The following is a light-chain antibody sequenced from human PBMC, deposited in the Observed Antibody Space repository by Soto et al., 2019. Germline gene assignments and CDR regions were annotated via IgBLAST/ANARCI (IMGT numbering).Light chain of an antibody. CDR3: QQFGGSPMYT. Sequence: EIVLTQSPGTLSLSPGERATLSCRASQTISSSYLAWYQQKPGQAPRLLIHGASNRATGIPDRFSGSGSGTDFTLSISRLEPEDSAVYYCQQFGGSPMYTFGQGTKLEIK. CDR2: GAS. V-gene: IGKV3-20*01. CDR1: QTISSSY. J-gene: IGKJ2*01.